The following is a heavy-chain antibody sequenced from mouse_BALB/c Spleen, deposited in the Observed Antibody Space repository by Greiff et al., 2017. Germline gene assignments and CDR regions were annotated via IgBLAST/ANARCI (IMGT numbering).Heavy chain of an antibody. D-gene: IGHD1-1*01. J-gene: IGHJ2*01. CDR1: GYTFTSYY. Sequence: VQLQQPGAELVKPGASVKLSCKASGYTFTSYYMYWVKQRPGQGLEWIGGINPSNGGTNFNEKFKSKATLTVDKSSSTAYMQLSSLTSEDSAVYYCARRAVVATDDYWGQGTTLTVAS. CDR2: INPSNGGT. V-gene: IGHV1S81*02. CDR3: ARRAVVATDDY.